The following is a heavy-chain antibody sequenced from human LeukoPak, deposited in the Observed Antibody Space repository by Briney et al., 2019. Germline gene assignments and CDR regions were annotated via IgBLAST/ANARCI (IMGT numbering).Heavy chain of an antibody. CDR2: IYYSGST. D-gene: IGHD5-18*01. Sequence: SETLSLTCTVSGGSLSSYYWSWIRQPPGKGLEWIGFIYYSGSTYYHPSLKNRVSIAVDTSKDKFSLRLSSVTAADTAEYFCARHHMRYSYGTLCDYWGEGTLVTVSS. V-gene: IGHV4-59*08. CDR1: GGSLSSYY. CDR3: ARHHMRYSYGTLCDY. J-gene: IGHJ4*02.